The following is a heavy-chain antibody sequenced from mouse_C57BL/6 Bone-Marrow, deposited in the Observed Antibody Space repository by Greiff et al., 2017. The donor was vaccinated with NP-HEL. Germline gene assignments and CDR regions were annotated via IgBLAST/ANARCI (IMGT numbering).Heavy chain of an antibody. J-gene: IGHJ3*01. Sequence: QVQLQQSGPELVKPGASVKISCKAFGYAFSSSWMNWVKQRPGKGLEWIGRFYPGDGDTNYNGKFKGKATLTADKSSSTAYMQLSSLTSEDSAVYFCAREDYYGSSPAWFAYWGQGTLVTVSA. CDR1: GYAFSSSW. CDR2: FYPGDGDT. V-gene: IGHV1-82*01. D-gene: IGHD1-1*01. CDR3: AREDYYGSSPAWFAY.